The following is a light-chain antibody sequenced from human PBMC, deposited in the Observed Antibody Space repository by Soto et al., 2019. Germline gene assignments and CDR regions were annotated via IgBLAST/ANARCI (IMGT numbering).Light chain of an antibody. V-gene: IGLV1-40*01. Sequence: SVLTQALSVSGAPGQRVTISCTGSNSNIGAGYDVHWYQQLPGTAPKLLIYGNSNRPSGVPDRFSGSKSGTSGSLAITGLQAEDEADYYCQSHDSSLNEYVFGTGTKVTVL. CDR2: GNS. J-gene: IGLJ1*01. CDR1: NSNIGAGYD. CDR3: QSHDSSLNEYV.